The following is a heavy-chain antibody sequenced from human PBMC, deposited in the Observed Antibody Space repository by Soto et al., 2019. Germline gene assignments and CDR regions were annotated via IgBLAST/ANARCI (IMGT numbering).Heavy chain of an antibody. D-gene: IGHD2-15*01. Sequence: EVQLVESGGGLVQPGGSLRLSCAASGFTFSNCGMNWVRQTPGKGLEWVSYISDSGATKHYADSVKGRFTISRDNGKDSLYLQMNSLRDEDPAVYFCAGCSRNSCYSYGVDVWGQGGTVTVSS. V-gene: IGHV3-48*02. CDR2: ISDSGATK. CDR1: GFTFSNCG. J-gene: IGHJ6*02. CDR3: AGCSRNSCYSYGVDV.